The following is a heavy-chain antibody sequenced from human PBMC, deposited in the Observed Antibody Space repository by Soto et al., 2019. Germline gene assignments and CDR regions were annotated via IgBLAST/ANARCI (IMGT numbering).Heavy chain of an antibody. D-gene: IGHD2-2*01. Sequence: PSETLSLTCTVSGGSISSGGYYWSWIRQHPGKGLEWIGYIYYSGSTYYNPSLKSRVTISVDTSVNQFSLKLSSVTAADTAVYYCAKVGCSSTSCYHFDTWGQGTLVTVSS. V-gene: IGHV4-31*03. CDR2: IYYSGST. CDR3: AKVGCSSTSCYHFDT. J-gene: IGHJ4*02. CDR1: GGSISSGGYY.